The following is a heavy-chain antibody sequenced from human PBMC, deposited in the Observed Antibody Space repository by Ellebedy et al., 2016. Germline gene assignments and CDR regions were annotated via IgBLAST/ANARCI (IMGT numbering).Heavy chain of an antibody. CDR2: IIPVFERA. Sequence: SVKVSXKASRGSFPNFGISWVRQAPGQGLEWMGGIIPVFERAEYSQKLQGRVTITADRSTTTAYMELSSLRSGDTAVYYCAVTDGAVGLYNILTGPFDYWGQGTLVTVSS. D-gene: IGHD3-9*01. V-gene: IGHV1-69*06. J-gene: IGHJ4*02. CDR1: RGSFPNFG. CDR3: AVTDGAVGLYNILTGPFDY.